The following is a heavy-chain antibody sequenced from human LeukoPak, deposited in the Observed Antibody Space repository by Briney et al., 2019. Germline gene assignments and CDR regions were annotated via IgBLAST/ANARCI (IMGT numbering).Heavy chain of an antibody. CDR1: GGSFSGYY. CDR2: INHSGST. V-gene: IGHV4-34*01. J-gene: IGHJ6*03. Sequence: SETLSLTCAVYGGSFSGYYWSWIRQPPGKGLEWIGEINHSGSTNYNPSLKSRVTVSVDTSKNQFSLKLRSVTAADTAVYYCARVKGALNYLYYMDVWGKGTTVTVSS. CDR3: ARVKGALNYLYYMDV.